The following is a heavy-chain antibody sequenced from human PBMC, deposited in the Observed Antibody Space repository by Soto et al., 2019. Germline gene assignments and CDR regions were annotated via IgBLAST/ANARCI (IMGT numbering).Heavy chain of an antibody. J-gene: IGHJ6*02. CDR2: ISWNSGSI. V-gene: IGHV3-9*01. CDR3: AKAISPLVGGWSSSTRYGRDV. Sequence: GGSLRLSCAASGFTFDDYAMHWVRQAPGKGLEWVSGISWNSGSIGYADSVKGRFPISRDNAKNSLYLQMKSLRAEDTALYYLAKAISPLVGGWSSSTRYGRDVYRQEITVTV. D-gene: IGHD6-19*01. CDR1: GFTFDDYA.